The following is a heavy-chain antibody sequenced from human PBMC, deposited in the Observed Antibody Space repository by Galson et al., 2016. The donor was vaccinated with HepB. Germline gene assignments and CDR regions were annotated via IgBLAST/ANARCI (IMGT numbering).Heavy chain of an antibody. CDR1: DGSISSSSFS. J-gene: IGHJ6*02. V-gene: IGHV4-39*01. CDR3: ARCGLGSYYYYYGMDV. D-gene: IGHD6-25*01. CDR2: VYRGKT. Sequence: ETLSLTCTVSDGSISSSSFSWGWIRQPPGKGLESIGTVYRGKTYYNPSLEGRVTISVGMSTDLLSLKLTSLTAADTAVYYCARCGLGSYYYYYGMDVWGQGTTVTVSS.